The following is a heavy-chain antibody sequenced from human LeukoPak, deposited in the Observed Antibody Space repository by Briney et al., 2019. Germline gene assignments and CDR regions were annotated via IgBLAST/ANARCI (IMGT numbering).Heavy chain of an antibody. D-gene: IGHD5-12*01. CDR3: ARGDIQNLDY. V-gene: IGHV3-30*04. CDR2: ISYDGSNK. Sequence: GGSLRLSCAASGFTFSSYSMSWVRQAPGKGLEWVAVISYDGSNKYYADSVKGRFTISRDNSKNTLYLQMNSLRAEDTAVYYCARGDIQNLDYWGQGTLVTVSS. CDR1: GFTFSSYS. J-gene: IGHJ4*02.